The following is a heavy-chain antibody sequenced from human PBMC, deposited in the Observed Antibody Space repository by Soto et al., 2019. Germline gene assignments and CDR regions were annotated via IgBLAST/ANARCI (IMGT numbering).Heavy chain of an antibody. D-gene: IGHD3-9*01. V-gene: IGHV3-23*01. J-gene: IGHJ4*02. CDR1: GFTFSLSA. Sequence: EVQLLESGGGFVQPGESLRLSCAASGFTFSLSAMSWVRQAPGRGLAWVSSLSGGGSTTDYADSVKGRFTISRDNSKNTVHREMNILRAEDSAVYYCAKGPEFDILTGCDYWGQGALVTVSS. CDR3: AKGPEFDILTGCDY. CDR2: LSGGGSTT.